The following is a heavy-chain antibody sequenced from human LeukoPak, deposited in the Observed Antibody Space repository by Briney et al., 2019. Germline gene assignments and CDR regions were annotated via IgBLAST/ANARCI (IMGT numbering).Heavy chain of an antibody. CDR1: GGSISSSSHY. CDR2: AADSGST. CDR3: AAMTTVTMYSYFFDS. V-gene: IGHV4-61*03. Sequence: PSETLSLTCAVSGGSISSSSHYWGWIRQPPGKGLEWIAYAADSGSTNYNPSLKSRVTISVDSSTNHFSLRLTSVTAADTAIYYRAAMTTVTMYSYFFDSWGQGTLLTVSS. J-gene: IGHJ4*02. D-gene: IGHD4-17*01.